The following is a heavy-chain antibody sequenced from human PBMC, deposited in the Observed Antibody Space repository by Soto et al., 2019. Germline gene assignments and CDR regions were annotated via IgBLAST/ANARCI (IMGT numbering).Heavy chain of an antibody. CDR1: GFTFSSYG. V-gene: IGHV3-30*18. D-gene: IGHD1-1*01. Sequence: QVQLVESGGGVVQPGRSLRLSCAASGFTFSSYGMHWVRQAPGKGLEWVAVISYDGSNKYYADSVKGRFTISRDNSKNTLYLQMNSLRAEDTAVYYCANDLRTSRWNYYGMDVWGQGTTVTVSS. CDR3: ANDLRTSRWNYYGMDV. J-gene: IGHJ6*02. CDR2: ISYDGSNK.